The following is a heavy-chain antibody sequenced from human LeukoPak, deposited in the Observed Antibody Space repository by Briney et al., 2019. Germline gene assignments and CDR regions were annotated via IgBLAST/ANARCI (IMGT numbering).Heavy chain of an antibody. V-gene: IGHV1-2*02. CDR3: AHGPGRPLRSPPLDQIKVGIAVAGTALDY. CDR1: GYTFTGYY. D-gene: IGHD6-19*01. Sequence: ASVKLSCKASGYTFTGYYMHWVRQAPGQGLEWVVWINPNSGDTKNDKTFQGRVTITRDPSISTAYTELSRLSSDATAVYYCAHGPGRPLRSPPLDQIKVGIAVAGTALDYWGQGTLVTVSS. CDR2: INPNSGDT. J-gene: IGHJ4*02.